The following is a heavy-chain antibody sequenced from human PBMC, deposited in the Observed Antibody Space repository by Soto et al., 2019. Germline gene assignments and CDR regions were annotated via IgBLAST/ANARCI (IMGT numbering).Heavy chain of an antibody. D-gene: IGHD4-17*01. CDR1: SGSISSSNW. Sequence: SETLSLTCAVSSGSISSSNWWSWVRQPPGKGLEWIGEIYHSGSTNYNPSLKSRVTISVDKSKNQFSLKLSSVTAADTAVYYCARSPPTYGDHSAGYSDYWGQGTLVTVSS. CDR2: IYHSGST. V-gene: IGHV4-4*02. CDR3: ARSPPTYGDHSAGYSDY. J-gene: IGHJ4*02.